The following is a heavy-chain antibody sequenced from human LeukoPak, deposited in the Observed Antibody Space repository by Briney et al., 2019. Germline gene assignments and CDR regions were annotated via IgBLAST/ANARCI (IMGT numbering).Heavy chain of an antibody. V-gene: IGHV3-23*01. D-gene: IGHD2-15*01. CDR2: ISGSGGST. CDR3: AKGGGFVDGSWYYFDY. CDR1: GFTFSSYA. J-gene: IGHJ4*02. Sequence: GSLRLSCAASGFTFSSYAMSWVRQAPGKGLEWVSAISGSGGSTYYADSVKGRFTISRDNSKNTLYLQMNSLRAEDTAVYYCAKGGGFVDGSWYYFDYWGQGTLVTVSS.